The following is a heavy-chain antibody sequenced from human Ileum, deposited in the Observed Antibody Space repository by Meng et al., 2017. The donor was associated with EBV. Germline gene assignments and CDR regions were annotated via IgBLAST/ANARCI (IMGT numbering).Heavy chain of an antibody. Sequence: QVPLEESAPGLVKPSGTLSLTCAVSGGSISSSNWWSWVRQPPGKGLEWIGEIYHSGSTNYNPSLKSRVTMSVDKSKNQFSLNLSSVTAADTAVYYCARVGQWLPIDYWGQGTLVTVSS. D-gene: IGHD6-19*01. CDR3: ARVGQWLPIDY. J-gene: IGHJ4*02. V-gene: IGHV4-4*02. CDR2: IYHSGST. CDR1: GGSISSSNW.